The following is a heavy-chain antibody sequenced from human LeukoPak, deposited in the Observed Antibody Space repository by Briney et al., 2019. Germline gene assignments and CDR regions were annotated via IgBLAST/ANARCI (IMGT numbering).Heavy chain of an antibody. CDR3: ARGLQAVVPAINYFDY. CDR2: INPNTGAT. V-gene: IGHV1-2*02. CDR1: GYTFTGYY. D-gene: IGHD2-15*01. J-gene: IGHJ4*01. Sequence: ASVKVSCKASGYTFTGYYLHWVRQAPGQGLEWMGCINPNTGATSYAQRFQGGVTMTRDTSVSTAYMELSRLTSDDTAMYYCARGLQAVVPAINYFDYWGHGTLLTVSS.